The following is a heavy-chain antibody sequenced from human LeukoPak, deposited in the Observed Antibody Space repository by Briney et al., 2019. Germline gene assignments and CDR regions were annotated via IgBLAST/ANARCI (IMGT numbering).Heavy chain of an antibody. V-gene: IGHV4-39*01. CDR3: ARNASDSGTSYFDY. D-gene: IGHD1-26*01. CDR2: IYYSGST. CDR1: GGSISSSTYY. J-gene: IGHJ4*02. Sequence: SETLSLTCTVSGGSISSSTYYWRWIRQPPGKGLEWIGSIYYSGSTSYNPSLKSRVTISVDTSKNQFSLKLDSVPAADTAVYYCARNASDSGTSYFDYWGQGTLVTVSS.